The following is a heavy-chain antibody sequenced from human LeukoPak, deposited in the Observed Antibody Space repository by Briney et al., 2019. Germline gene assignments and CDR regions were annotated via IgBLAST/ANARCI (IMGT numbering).Heavy chain of an antibody. CDR3: TRGDGLWFGERDY. D-gene: IGHD3-10*01. J-gene: IGHJ4*02. Sequence: PGGSLXLSCAASGFTFSDYYMSWIRQAPGKGLEXVSYISSSGSTIYYADSVKGRFTISRDNAKNSLYLQMNSLRAEDTAVYYCTRGDGLWFGERDYWGQGTLVTVSS. V-gene: IGHV3-11*01. CDR2: ISSSGSTI. CDR1: GFTFSDYY.